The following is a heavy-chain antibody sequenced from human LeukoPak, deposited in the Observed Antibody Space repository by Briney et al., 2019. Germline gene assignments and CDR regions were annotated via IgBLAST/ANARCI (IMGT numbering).Heavy chain of an antibody. V-gene: IGHV4-59*02. CDR3: APAAAGTLDCFDY. Sequence: ASETLSGTWIVSGGRGSRYCGRCIRQAPGKGLEWIGYIYYSGSTNYNPSLKSRVTISVDTSKNQFSLRLSSVTATDAAVYYCAPAAAGTLDCFDYWGQGTLVTVSS. J-gene: IGHJ4*02. D-gene: IGHD6-13*01. CDR1: GGRGSRYC. CDR2: IYYSGST.